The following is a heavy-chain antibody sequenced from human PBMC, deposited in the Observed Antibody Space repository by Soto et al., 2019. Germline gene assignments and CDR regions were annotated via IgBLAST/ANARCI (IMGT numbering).Heavy chain of an antibody. J-gene: IGHJ6*03. D-gene: IGHD3-3*01. Sequence: SETLSLTCTVSGGSISSYYWSWIRQPPGKGLEWIGYIYYSGSTNYNPSLKSRVTISVDTSKNQFSLKLSSVTAADTAVYYCARGLEWLLYGNYYYYMDVWGKGTTVTVSS. CDR2: IYYSGST. V-gene: IGHV4-59*01. CDR1: GGSISSYY. CDR3: ARGLEWLLYGNYYYYMDV.